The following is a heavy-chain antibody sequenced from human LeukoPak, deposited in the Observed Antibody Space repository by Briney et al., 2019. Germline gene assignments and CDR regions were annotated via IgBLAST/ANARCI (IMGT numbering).Heavy chain of an antibody. J-gene: IGHJ4*02. Sequence: PGGSLRLSCAVSGFTFSRYGKHWVRQTPGQGLGRMAYIRKDGSDKYYADSVKGRFTISRDSPKNMLYLQMNSLGVEETAVYYCAKDFQWGLDYWGQGTPVTVSS. CDR2: IRKDGSDK. CDR1: GFTFSRYG. V-gene: IGHV3-30*02. CDR3: AKDFQWGLDY. D-gene: IGHD1-26*01.